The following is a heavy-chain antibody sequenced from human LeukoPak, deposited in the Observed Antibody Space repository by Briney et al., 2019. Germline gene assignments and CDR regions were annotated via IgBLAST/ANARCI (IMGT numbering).Heavy chain of an antibody. CDR2: ISAYNGNT. CDR1: GYTFTSYG. Sequence: GASVKVSCKASGYTFTSYGIIWVRQAPGQGLEWMGWISAYNGNTNYAQKLQDRVTMTTDTSTSTAYMELRSLRSDDTAVYYCARALGDYDFWSGYLTDYWGQGTLVTVSS. CDR3: ARALGDYDFWSGYLTDY. D-gene: IGHD3-3*01. J-gene: IGHJ4*02. V-gene: IGHV1-18*01.